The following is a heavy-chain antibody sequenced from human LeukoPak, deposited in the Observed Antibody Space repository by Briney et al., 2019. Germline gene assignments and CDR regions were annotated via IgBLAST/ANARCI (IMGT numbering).Heavy chain of an antibody. CDR3: ARCYDSSGYYYPYYFDY. CDR2: IYSGGST. Sequence: GGSLRLSCAASGFTISSNYMSWVRQAPGKGLEWVSVIYSGGSTYYADSVKGRFTISRDNSKNTLYLQMNSLRAEDTAVYYCARCYDSSGYYYPYYFDYWGQGTLVSVSS. D-gene: IGHD3-22*01. J-gene: IGHJ4*02. V-gene: IGHV3-66*01. CDR1: GFTISSNY.